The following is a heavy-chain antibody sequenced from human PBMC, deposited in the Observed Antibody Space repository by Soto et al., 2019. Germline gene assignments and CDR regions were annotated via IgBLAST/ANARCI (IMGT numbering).Heavy chain of an antibody. J-gene: IGHJ3*01. V-gene: IGHV5-10-1*01. CDR1: GDNLTHIW. Sequence: PWESLTITWTGAGDNLTHIWIPWVRQMPGKGLERTGRIDPCDSVTTYNPSFQGHVSMSADKSINTAYLHWSTLKASDTAIYCCASGGYASGHHAFDVWGLGPMVTVPS. CDR3: ASGGYASGHHAFDV. D-gene: IGHD6-19*01. CDR2: IDPCDSVT.